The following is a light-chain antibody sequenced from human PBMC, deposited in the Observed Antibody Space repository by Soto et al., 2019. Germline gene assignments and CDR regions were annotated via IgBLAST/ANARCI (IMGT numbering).Light chain of an antibody. V-gene: IGKV1-12*01. Sequence: DIPMTQSPSSVSASVGDRVTITCRTSQGITRWLAWYQQKPVKATKLLSYAASTLQAGVPSRFSGSGLGADFTLTNSSAQPEDVTTHYCQQDTSFPRTFGQGTKVEIK. J-gene: IGKJ1*01. CDR3: QQDTSFPRT. CDR1: QGITRW. CDR2: AAS.